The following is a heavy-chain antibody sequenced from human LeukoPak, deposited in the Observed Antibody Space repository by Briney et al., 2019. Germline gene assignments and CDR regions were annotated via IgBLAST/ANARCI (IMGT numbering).Heavy chain of an antibody. J-gene: IGHJ3*02. CDR1: GFTFSSYA. Sequence: PGGSLRLSCAASGFTFSSYAMSWVRQAPGKGLEWVSAISGSGGSTYYADSVKGRFTISRDNSKNTLYLQMNSLRAEDTAVYYCAKDLRLYCTNGVCHDAFDIWGQGTMVTVSS. V-gene: IGHV3-23*01. D-gene: IGHD2-8*01. CDR3: AKDLRLYCTNGVCHDAFDI. CDR2: ISGSGGST.